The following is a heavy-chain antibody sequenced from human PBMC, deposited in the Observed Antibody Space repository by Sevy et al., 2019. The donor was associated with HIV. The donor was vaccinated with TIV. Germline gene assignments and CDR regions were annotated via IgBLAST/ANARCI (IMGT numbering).Heavy chain of an antibody. V-gene: IGHV3-30-3*01. CDR3: HCIEDRPDSRKDIDY. Sequence: GGSLRLSCAACGFTFSSYAMHWVRQAPGKGLEGVAVISYDGSNKYYADPVKGRFTISRDNSKNTLYLQMNSLRAEDTAVYYCHCIEDRPDSRKDIDYWGQGTLVTVSS. J-gene: IGHJ4*02. CDR1: GFTFSSYA. D-gene: IGHD6-6*01. CDR2: ISYDGSNK.